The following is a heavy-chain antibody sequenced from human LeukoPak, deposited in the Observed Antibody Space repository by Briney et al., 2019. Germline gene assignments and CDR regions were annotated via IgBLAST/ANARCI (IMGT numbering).Heavy chain of an antibody. CDR1: GGSISSHY. CDR3: ARDRGRRDGYNRSFDY. Sequence: SETLSLTCTVSGGSISSHYWSWIRQPPGKGLEWIGYIYYSGSTNYNPSLKSRVTISVDTSKNQFSLKLSSVTAADTAVYYCARDRGRRDGYNRSFDYWGQGTLVTVSS. J-gene: IGHJ4*02. CDR2: IYYSGST. D-gene: IGHD5-24*01. V-gene: IGHV4-59*11.